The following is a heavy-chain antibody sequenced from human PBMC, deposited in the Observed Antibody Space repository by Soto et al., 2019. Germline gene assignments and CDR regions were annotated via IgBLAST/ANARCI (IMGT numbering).Heavy chain of an antibody. CDR2: ISGSGGST. D-gene: IGHD2-2*01. CDR1: GFTFSSYA. V-gene: IGHV3-23*01. J-gene: IGHJ6*02. Sequence: EVQLLESGGGLVQPGGSLRLSCAASGFTFSSYAMSWVRQAPGKGLEWVSAISGSGGSTYYADSVKGRFTISRDNSKNTLYLQMNSLRAEDTAVYYCAKGVRGYCSSTSCQYYYYGMGVWGQGTTVTVSS. CDR3: AKGVRGYCSSTSCQYYYYGMGV.